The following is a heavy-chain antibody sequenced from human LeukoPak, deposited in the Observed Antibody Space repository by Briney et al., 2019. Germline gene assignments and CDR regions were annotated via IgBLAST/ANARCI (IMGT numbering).Heavy chain of an antibody. CDR3: ARVSYCNSTSCPDAFDL. V-gene: IGHV1-2*06. D-gene: IGHD2-2*01. J-gene: IGHJ3*01. Sequence: ASVKVSCKASGYTFTGYYMHWVRQAPGQGLEWMGRINPISGATYYAQKFKGRVSMTRDPSVSTVYVELSSLRSDDTAVYYCARVSYCNSTSCPDAFDLWGQGTMVTVSS. CDR2: INPISGAT. CDR1: GYTFTGYY.